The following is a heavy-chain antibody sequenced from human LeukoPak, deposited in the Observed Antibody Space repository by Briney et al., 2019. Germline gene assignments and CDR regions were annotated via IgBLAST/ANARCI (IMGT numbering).Heavy chain of an antibody. V-gene: IGHV1-2*02. CDR2: INPNSGGK. CDR1: GYTFTGHD. J-gene: IGHJ4*02. CDR3: ARDRGTSCFDY. Sequence: ASVKGSCNASGYTFTGHDMHWVRQAPGQGLEWLGWINPNSGGKKYAQKFQGRVTMTRDRSISTAYMELSRLTSDDTAVYYCARDRGTSCFDYWGQGTLVTVSS. D-gene: IGHD2-2*01.